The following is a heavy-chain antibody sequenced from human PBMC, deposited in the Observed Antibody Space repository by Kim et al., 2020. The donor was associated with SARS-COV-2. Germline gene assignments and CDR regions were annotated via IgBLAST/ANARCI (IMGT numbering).Heavy chain of an antibody. Sequence: GGSLRLSCAASGFTVSADHMSWARQAPGKGLEWVSLLFSDSRTFYADSVKGRFTISRDDSRNTVYLEMNSLRPEDTAAYYCARHDWFDPWGHGTQVTVSS. J-gene: IGHJ5*02. CDR3: ARHDWFDP. CDR2: LFSDSRT. V-gene: IGHV3-53*01. CDR1: GFTVSADH.